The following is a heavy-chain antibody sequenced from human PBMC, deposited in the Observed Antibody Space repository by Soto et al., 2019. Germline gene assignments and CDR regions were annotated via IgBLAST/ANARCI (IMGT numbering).Heavy chain of an antibody. J-gene: IGHJ6*02. D-gene: IGHD6-6*01. Sequence: GSTYYNPSLKSRVTISVDTSKNHFSLKLSSVTAADTAVYYCARSSYYYGMDVWGQGTTVTVSS. CDR3: ARSSYYYGMDV. V-gene: IGHV4-31*02. CDR2: GST.